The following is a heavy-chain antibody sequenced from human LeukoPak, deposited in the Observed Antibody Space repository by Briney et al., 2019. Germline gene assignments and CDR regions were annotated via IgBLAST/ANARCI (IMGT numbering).Heavy chain of an antibody. V-gene: IGHV4-30-2*01. CDR1: GGSISSGGYS. Sequence: SETLSLTCAVSGGSISSGGYSWSWIRQPPGKGLEWIGYIYHSGSTYYNPSLKSRVTISVDRPKNQFSLKLSSVTAADTAVYCCAAALRDYYDSSGAWGQGTLVTVSS. D-gene: IGHD3-22*01. CDR3: AAALRDYYDSSGA. J-gene: IGHJ5*02. CDR2: IYHSGST.